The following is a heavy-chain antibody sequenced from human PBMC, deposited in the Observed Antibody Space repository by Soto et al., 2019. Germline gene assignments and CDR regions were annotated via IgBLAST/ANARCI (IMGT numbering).Heavy chain of an antibody. CDR1: GXXXXXXX. J-gene: IGHJ1*01. D-gene: IGHD6-13*01. Sequence: VQLQQWGAGLLKTSETLSLTCAVXGXXXXXXXXXXXXQTPGKRLEWVGDINHGGSANYNPSLXXXXXXXXXXXXXXXXXXXXXXXXXXTAVYYCARYSSSWSKYVQHWGRGTLVTVSS. CDR2: INHGGSA. CDR3: ARYSSSWSKYVQH. V-gene: IGHV4-34*01.